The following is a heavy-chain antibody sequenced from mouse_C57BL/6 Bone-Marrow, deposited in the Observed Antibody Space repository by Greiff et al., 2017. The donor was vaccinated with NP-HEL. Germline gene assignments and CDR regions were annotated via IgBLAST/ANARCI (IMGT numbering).Heavy chain of an antibody. D-gene: IGHD1-1*01. CDR3: ARRRNYYVISPYAMDY. CDR1: GYTFTSYW. J-gene: IGHJ4*01. CDR2: IDPSDSYT. V-gene: IGHV1-50*01. Sequence: VQLQQPGAELVKPGASVKLSCKASGYTFTSYWMQWVKQRPGQGLEWIGEIDPSDSYTNYNQKFKGKATLTVDTASSTAYMQLSILTSEDSAVYYCARRRNYYVISPYAMDYWGQGASVTVAS.